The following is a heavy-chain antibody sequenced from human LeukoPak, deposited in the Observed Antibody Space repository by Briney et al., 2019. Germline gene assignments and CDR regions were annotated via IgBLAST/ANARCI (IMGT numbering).Heavy chain of an antibody. D-gene: IGHD6-13*01. Sequence: SETLSLTCTVSGYSISSGYYWGWIRQPPGKGLEWIGSIYHSGSTYYNPSLKSRVTISVDTSKNQFSLKLSSVTAADTAVYYCARDWPHHKLVRHDAFDIWGQGTMVTVSS. CDR1: GYSISSGYY. CDR2: IYHSGST. CDR3: ARDWPHHKLVRHDAFDI. V-gene: IGHV4-38-2*02. J-gene: IGHJ3*02.